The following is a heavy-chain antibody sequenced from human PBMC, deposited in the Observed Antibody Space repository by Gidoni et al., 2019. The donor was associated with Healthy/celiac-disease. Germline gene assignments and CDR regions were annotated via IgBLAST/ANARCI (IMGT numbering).Heavy chain of an antibody. CDR2: ISSSSSTI. D-gene: IGHD1-7*01. J-gene: IGHJ4*02. V-gene: IGHV3-48*01. CDR1: GFTFSSYS. CDR3: ARESRYNWNYEGDY. Sequence: EVQLVESGGGLVQPGGSLRLSCAASGFTFSSYSMNWVRQAPGKGLEWVSYISSSSSTIYYADSVKGRFTISRDNAKNSLYLQMNSLRAEDTAVYYCARESRYNWNYEGDYWGQGTLVTVSS.